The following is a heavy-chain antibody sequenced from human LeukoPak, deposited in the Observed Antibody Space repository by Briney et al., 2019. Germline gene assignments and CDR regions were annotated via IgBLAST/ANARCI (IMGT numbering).Heavy chain of an antibody. Sequence: GASVKVSCKASGYTFTGYYMHWVRQAPGQGLEWMGWINPNSGGTNYAQKFQGRVTMTRDTSISTAYMELSRLRSGDTAVYYCARGEILGYYYDSSGYSFDYWGQGTLVTVSS. CDR3: ARGEILGYYYDSSGYSFDY. D-gene: IGHD3-22*01. V-gene: IGHV1-2*02. CDR2: INPNSGGT. CDR1: GYTFTGYY. J-gene: IGHJ4*02.